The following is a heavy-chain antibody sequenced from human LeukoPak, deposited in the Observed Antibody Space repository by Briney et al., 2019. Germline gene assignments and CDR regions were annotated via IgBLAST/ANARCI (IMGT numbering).Heavy chain of an antibody. J-gene: IGHJ4*02. Sequence: PSDTLSLPCTVSGGLFRRGGYHWAWVPQPPGRGLEWVGRIYYSQSPNYNPSLQGRVTLTLDQSRNQFALEQTSVTAPGTAVLCSASGENAPLFDGGGQGTLVTVSS. D-gene: IGHD1-1*01. CDR2: IYYSQSP. V-gene: IGHV4-30-4*02. CDR1: GGLFRRGGYH. CDR3: ASGENAPLFDG.